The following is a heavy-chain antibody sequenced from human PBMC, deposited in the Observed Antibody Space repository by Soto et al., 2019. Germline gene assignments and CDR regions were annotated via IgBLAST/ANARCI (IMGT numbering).Heavy chain of an antibody. Sequence: EVQLSESGGDLRQPGGSLRLSCAASGFTFTNYAMTWVRQTPGKGLEWVSGISASGGLKYYADLVQGRFTVSRDNSKNILYRQMDNLRDEDTALYYCAREVGAPSSWLDPWGHGTQVTVSS. V-gene: IGHV3-23*01. CDR2: ISASGGLK. CDR1: GFTFTNYA. D-gene: IGHD3-3*01. J-gene: IGHJ5*02. CDR3: AREVGAPSSWLDP.